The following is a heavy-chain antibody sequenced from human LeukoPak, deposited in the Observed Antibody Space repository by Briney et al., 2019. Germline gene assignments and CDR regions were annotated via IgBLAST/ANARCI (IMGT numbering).Heavy chain of an antibody. J-gene: IGHJ4*02. CDR2: IKQDGSDK. Sequence: GGSLRLSCAASGFTFTKYWMTWVRQAPGKGLEWVGNIKQDGSDKNYRDSVRGRFTISRDNTKNSVYLQMSSLRAEDTAVYYCAREVWGPEYWGPGTLVTVSS. V-gene: IGHV3-7*01. CDR3: AREVWGPEY. CDR1: GFTFTKYW. D-gene: IGHD1-14*01.